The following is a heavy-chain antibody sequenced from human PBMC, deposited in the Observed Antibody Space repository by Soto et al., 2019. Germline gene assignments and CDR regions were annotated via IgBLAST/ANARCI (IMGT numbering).Heavy chain of an antibody. V-gene: IGHV3-64*02. CDR2: ISSNGGST. D-gene: IGHD3-3*01. CDR1: GFTFSSYA. CDR3: ARDTYDFWSGYLYYYGMDV. Sequence: GGSLRLSCAASGFTFSSYAMHWVRQAPGKGLEYVSAISSNGGSTYYADSVKGRFTISRDNSKNTLYLQMNSLRAEDTAVYYCARDTYDFWSGYLYYYGMDVWGQGT. J-gene: IGHJ6*02.